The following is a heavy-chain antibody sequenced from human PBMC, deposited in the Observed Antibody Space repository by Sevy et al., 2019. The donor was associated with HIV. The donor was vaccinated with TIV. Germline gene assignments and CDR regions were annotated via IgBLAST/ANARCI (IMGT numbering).Heavy chain of an antibody. CDR3: ARGVPVRRGYCSGGSCSYFDY. Sequence: SETLSLTCTVSGGSISSGSYYWSWIRQPAGKGLEWIGRIYTSGSTNYNPSLKSRVTISVDTSKNQFSLKLSSVTAADTAVYYCARGVPVRRGYCSGGSCSYFDYWGQGTLVTVSS. J-gene: IGHJ4*02. CDR2: IYTSGST. V-gene: IGHV4-61*02. CDR1: GGSISSGSYY. D-gene: IGHD2-15*01.